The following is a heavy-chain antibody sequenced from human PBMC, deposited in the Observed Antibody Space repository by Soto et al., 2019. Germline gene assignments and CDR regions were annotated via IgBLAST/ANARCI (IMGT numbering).Heavy chain of an antibody. J-gene: IGHJ4*02. D-gene: IGHD5-12*01. CDR3: GRCNGYDCHAPFVS. CDR1: GFTFSNYA. Sequence: QVQLVESGGGVVQPGGSLRLSCAASGFTFSNYAMHWVRQAPGKGLEWVADITKNGRNKDYADSVKGRLAISRDNSKNSRELPINSLRGEDTAMYFWGRCNGYDCHAPFVSWGQGTLVIVSS. CDR2: ITKNGRNK. V-gene: IGHV3-30*03.